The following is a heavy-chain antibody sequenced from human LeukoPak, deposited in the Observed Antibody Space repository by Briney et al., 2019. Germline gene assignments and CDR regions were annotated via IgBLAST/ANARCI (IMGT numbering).Heavy chain of an antibody. J-gene: IGHJ6*02. V-gene: IGHV4-61*02. CDR1: GGSISSGSYY. D-gene: IGHD3-9*01. CDR2: IYTSGST. CDR3: ASTFHYDILTGSYQDYYYYGMDV. Sequence: PSQTLSLTCTVSGGSISSGSYYWSWIRQPAGKGLEWIGRIYTSGSTNYNPSLKSRVTISVDTSKNQFSLKLSSVTAADTAVYYCASTFHYDILTGSYQDYYYYGMDVWGQGTTVTVS.